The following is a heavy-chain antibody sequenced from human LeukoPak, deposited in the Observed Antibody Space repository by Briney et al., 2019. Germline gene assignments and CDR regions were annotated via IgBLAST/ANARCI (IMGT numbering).Heavy chain of an antibody. V-gene: IGHV4-59*01. Sequence: SETLSLTCTVSGGSISSYYWSWIRQPPGKGLEWTGYIYYSGSTNYNPSLKSRVTISVDTSKNQFSLRLSSVTAADTAVYYCARDTYYYDSSGYPVGYFDYWGQGTLVTVSS. CDR2: IYYSGST. CDR3: ARDTYYYDSSGYPVGYFDY. CDR1: GGSISSYY. J-gene: IGHJ4*02. D-gene: IGHD3-22*01.